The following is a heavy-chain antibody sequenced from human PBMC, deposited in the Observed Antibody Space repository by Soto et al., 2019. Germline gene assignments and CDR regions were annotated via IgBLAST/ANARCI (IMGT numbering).Heavy chain of an antibody. CDR2: INAGNGNT. V-gene: IGHV1-3*01. CDR1: GYTFTNYG. D-gene: IGHD6-19*01. CDR3: ARSGYSSGWYHWYFDF. J-gene: IGHJ2*01. Sequence: GASMKVSCKASGYTFTNYGIHWVRQAPGQRLEWMGWINAGNGNTRYSQKFQGRVTITRDTSASTAYMELSSLRSEDTAMYFCARSGYSSGWYHWYFDFWGRGTLVTVSS.